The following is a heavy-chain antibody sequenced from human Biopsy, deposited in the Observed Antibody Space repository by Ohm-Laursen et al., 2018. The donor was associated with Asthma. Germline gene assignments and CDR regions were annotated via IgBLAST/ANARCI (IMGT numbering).Heavy chain of an antibody. D-gene: IGHD3-16*02. CDR2: ISYDGSNK. CDR3: ARDLHPTNHLGELSEGFDY. V-gene: IGHV3-30-3*01. Sequence: SLRLSCAASGFTFSSYAMHWVRQAPGKGLEWVAVISYDGSNKYYADTVKGRFTISRDNSKNTLYLQMNSLRAEDTAVYYCARDLHPTNHLGELSEGFDYWGQGTLVTVSS. J-gene: IGHJ4*02. CDR1: GFTFSSYA.